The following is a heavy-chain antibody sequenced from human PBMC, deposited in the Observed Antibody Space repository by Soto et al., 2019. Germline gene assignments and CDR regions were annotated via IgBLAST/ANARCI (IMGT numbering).Heavy chain of an antibody. D-gene: IGHD2-2*01. CDR2: IIPILGIA. CDR3: AMQDCSSTSCFPSVDYSYYGMDV. CDR1: GGTFSSYT. J-gene: IGHJ6*02. V-gene: IGHV1-69*02. Sequence: SVKVSCKASGGTFSSYTISWVRQAPGQGLEWMGRIIPILGIANYAQKFQGRVTITADKSTSTAYMELSSLRSEDTAVYYCAMQDCSSTSCFPSVDYSYYGMDVWG.